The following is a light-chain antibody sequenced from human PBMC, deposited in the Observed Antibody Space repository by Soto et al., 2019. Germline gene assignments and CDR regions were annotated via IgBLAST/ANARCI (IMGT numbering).Light chain of an antibody. CDR2: KAS. CDR1: QSISSW. J-gene: IGKJ1*01. Sequence: DIQMTQSPSTLSASVGDRVTMTCRASQSISSWLAWYQQKPGKAPKLLIYKASSLESGVPSRFSGSGSGTEFTLTISCLQPDNFATYYCQQYNSYPWTFGQGTKVDI. CDR3: QQYNSYPWT. V-gene: IGKV1-5*03.